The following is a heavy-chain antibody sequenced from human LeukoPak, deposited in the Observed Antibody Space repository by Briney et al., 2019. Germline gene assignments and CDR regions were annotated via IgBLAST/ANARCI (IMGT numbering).Heavy chain of an antibody. CDR2: ISWDGDTT. D-gene: IGHD3-22*01. Sequence: PGGSLRLSCAASGFTFDDYIIHWVRQAPGKGLEWVSLISWDGDTTYYSDSVKGRFTISRDNSKNSLYLQMNSLRTEDSGLYHCGKEVRSSAGGGHIDNSGRGTLVIVPS. V-gene: IGHV3-43*01. CDR1: GFTFDDYI. CDR3: GKEVRSSAGGGHIDN. J-gene: IGHJ4*02.